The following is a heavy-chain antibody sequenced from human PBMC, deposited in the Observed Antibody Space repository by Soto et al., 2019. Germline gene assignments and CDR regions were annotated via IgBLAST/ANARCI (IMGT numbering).Heavy chain of an antibody. CDR3: ARETPSAAAAYYYYGLDV. J-gene: IGHJ6*02. D-gene: IGHD6-13*01. CDR1: GGTFSSYF. Sequence: QVQLVQSGAEVKKAGSSAKVSCKVSGGTFSSYFINWVRQAPGQGLEWVGGIIPVFGTASYAEKFQGRVTITADESTSTAYLELSSLRPDDTAVHYCARETPSAAAAYYYYGLDVWGQGTTVTVPS. CDR2: IIPVFGTA. V-gene: IGHV1-69*01.